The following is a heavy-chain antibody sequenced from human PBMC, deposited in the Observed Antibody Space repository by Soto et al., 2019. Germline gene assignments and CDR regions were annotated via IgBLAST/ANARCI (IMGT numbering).Heavy chain of an antibody. V-gene: IGHV4-4*07. CDR3: ARAPSRDDYGDYLFDY. CDR1: GGSISSYY. J-gene: IGHJ4*02. Sequence: SETLSLTCTVSGGSISSYYWSWIRQPPGKGLEWIGRIYTSGSTNYNPSLKSRVTMSVDTSKNQFSLKLSSVTAADTAVYYCARAPSRDDYGDYLFDYWGQGTLVTVSS. D-gene: IGHD4-17*01. CDR2: IYTSGST.